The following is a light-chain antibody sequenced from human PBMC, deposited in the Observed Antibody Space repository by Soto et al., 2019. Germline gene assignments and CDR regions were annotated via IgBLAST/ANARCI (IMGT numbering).Light chain of an antibody. V-gene: IGKV2-28*01. J-gene: IGKJ2*01. CDR1: QSLLHSNGYKY. CDR3: MQALQTPNT. CDR2: MGS. Sequence: DIVMTPSPLSLPVTPGEPASISCRSSQSLLHSNGYKYLDWYLQKPGQSPQLLIYMGSNRASGVPDRCSGSGSGTNFTLKISRVEAEDVGHYYCMQALQTPNTFGQGTKLQIK.